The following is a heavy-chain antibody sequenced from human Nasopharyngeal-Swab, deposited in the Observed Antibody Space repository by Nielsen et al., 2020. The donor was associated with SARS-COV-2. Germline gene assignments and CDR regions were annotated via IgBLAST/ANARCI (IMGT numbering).Heavy chain of an antibody. CDR3: TTQSPSLTIFGVPHDAFDI. J-gene: IGHJ3*02. Sequence: SCAASGFTFSNAWMSWVRQAPGKGLEWVGRIKSKTDGGTTDYAAPVKGRFTISRDDSKNTLYLQMNSLKTEDTAVYYCTTQSPSLTIFGVPHDAFDIWGQGTMVTVSS. V-gene: IGHV3-15*01. CDR1: GFTFSNAW. D-gene: IGHD3-3*01. CDR2: IKSKTDGGTT.